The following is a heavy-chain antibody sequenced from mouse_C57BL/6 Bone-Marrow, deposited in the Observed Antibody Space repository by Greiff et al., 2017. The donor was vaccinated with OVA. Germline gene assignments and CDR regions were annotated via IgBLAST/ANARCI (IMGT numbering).Heavy chain of an antibody. CDR2: ISSGSSTI. Sequence: EVKLMESGGGLVKPGGSLTLSCAASGFTFSDYGMHWVRQAPEKGLEWVAYISSGSSTIYYADTVKGRFTISRDNAKNPLFLQMPSLRSEDTAMYYCARINYWYFDVWGTGTTVTVSS. CDR3: ARINYWYFDV. V-gene: IGHV5-17*01. CDR1: GFTFSDYG. J-gene: IGHJ1*03.